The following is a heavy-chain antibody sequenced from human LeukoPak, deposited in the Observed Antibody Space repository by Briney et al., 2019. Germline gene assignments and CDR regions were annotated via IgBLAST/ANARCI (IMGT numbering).Heavy chain of an antibody. V-gene: IGHV3-21*01. Sequence: PGGSLRLSCAASGFTFSNYAMNWVRQAPGKGLEWVSSISSSSSFIYYADSVRGRFTISRDNAKNSLYLQLNSLRAEDTAVYYCARDGSPYYYDSSGLDYWGQGTLVTVSS. CDR2: ISSSSSFI. CDR1: GFTFSNYA. D-gene: IGHD3-22*01. J-gene: IGHJ4*02. CDR3: ARDGSPYYYDSSGLDY.